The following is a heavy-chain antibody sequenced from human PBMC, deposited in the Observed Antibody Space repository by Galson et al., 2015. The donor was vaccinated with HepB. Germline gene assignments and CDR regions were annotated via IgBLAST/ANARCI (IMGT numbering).Heavy chain of an antibody. V-gene: IGHV3-21*01. Sequence: SLRLSCAASGFTFSSYSMNWVRQAPGKGLEWVSSISSSSSYIYYADSVKGRFTISRDNAKNSLYLQMNSLRAEDTAVYYCARNKRDLAALYSYGYYYYYYGMDVWGQGTTVTVSS. CDR1: GFTFSSYS. CDR2: ISSSSSYI. D-gene: IGHD5-18*01. J-gene: IGHJ6*02. CDR3: ARNKRDLAALYSYGYYYYYYGMDV.